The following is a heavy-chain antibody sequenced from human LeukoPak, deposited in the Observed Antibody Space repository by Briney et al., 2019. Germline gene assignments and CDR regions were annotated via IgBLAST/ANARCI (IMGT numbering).Heavy chain of an antibody. J-gene: IGHJ4*02. CDR1: GGTFSSYA. V-gene: IGHV1-69*05. Sequence: ASVKVSCKASGGTFSSYAISWVRQAAGQGLEWMGGIIPIFGTANYAQKFQGRVTITTDESTSTAYMELSSLRSEDTAVYYCAGDRYSYGTEEAYFDYWGQGTLVTVAS. D-gene: IGHD5-18*01. CDR2: IIPIFGTA. CDR3: AGDRYSYGTEEAYFDY.